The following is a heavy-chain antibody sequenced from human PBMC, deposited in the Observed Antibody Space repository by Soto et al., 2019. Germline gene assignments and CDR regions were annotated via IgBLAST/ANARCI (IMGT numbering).Heavy chain of an antibody. CDR1: GFTFSSYG. D-gene: IGHD3-22*01. J-gene: IGHJ5*02. V-gene: IGHV3-30*18. CDR2: ISYDGSNK. Sequence: QVQLVESGGGVVQPGRSLRLSCAASGFTFSSYGMHWVRQAPGKGLEWVAIISYDGSNKYYADSVKGRFTISRDNSKNTLYLQMNSLRAEDTAVYYCAKDLGGGYCSWGQGSLVTVSS. CDR3: AKDLGGGYCS.